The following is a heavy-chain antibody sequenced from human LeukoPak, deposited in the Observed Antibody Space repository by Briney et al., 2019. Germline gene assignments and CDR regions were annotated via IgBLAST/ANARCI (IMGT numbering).Heavy chain of an antibody. J-gene: IGHJ4*02. Sequence: GRSLRLSCTASGFTFGDYAMSWVRQAPGKGLEWVGFIRSKAYGGTTEYAASVKGRFTISRDDSKSIAYLQMNSLKTEDTAVYYCTRVPRYRTMIVVVDMYYFDYWGQGTLVTVSS. D-gene: IGHD3-22*01. CDR1: GFTFGDYA. CDR3: TRVPRYRTMIVVVDMYYFDY. CDR2: IRSKAYGGTT. V-gene: IGHV3-49*04.